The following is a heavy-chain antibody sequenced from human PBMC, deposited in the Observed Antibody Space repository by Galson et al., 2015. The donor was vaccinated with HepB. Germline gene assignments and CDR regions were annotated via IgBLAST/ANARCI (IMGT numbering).Heavy chain of an antibody. CDR3: TKPLYSSSLEAIDL. CDR2: ISSNGGST. CDR1: GFTFSSYA. V-gene: IGHV3-64D*06. Sequence: SLRLSCAASGFTFSSYAMHWVRQAPGKGLEYVSAISSNGGSTYYADSVKGRFTISRDNSKNTLYLQMSSLRAEDTAVYYCTKPLYSSSLEAIDLWGRGTLVTVSS. J-gene: IGHJ2*01. D-gene: IGHD6-13*01.